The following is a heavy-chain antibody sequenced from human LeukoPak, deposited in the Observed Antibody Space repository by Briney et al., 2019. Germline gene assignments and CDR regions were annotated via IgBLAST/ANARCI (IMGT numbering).Heavy chain of an antibody. CDR3: ARVMKLWFGMAY. J-gene: IGHJ4*02. V-gene: IGHV3-48*01. Sequence: PGGSLRLSCAASGFTFSSYAMSWVRQAPGKGLEWVSYISSSSSTIHYADSVKGRFTISRDNAKNSLYLQMNSLRAEDTAVYYCARVMKLWFGMAYWGQGTLVTVSS. D-gene: IGHD3-10*01. CDR2: ISSSSSTI. CDR1: GFTFSSYA.